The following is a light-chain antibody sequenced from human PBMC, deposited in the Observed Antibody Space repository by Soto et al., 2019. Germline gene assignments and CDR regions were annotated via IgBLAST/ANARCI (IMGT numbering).Light chain of an antibody. CDR3: QSYASSLRGYVV. Sequence: QSVLTQPPSVSGAPGQRVTISCTGSSSNIGAGYDVHWYQQLPGTAPKLLIYGNSNRPSGVPDRFSGSKSGTSASLAITGLQAEDEADYYCQSYASSLRGYVVFGGGTKLTVL. J-gene: IGLJ2*01. CDR2: GNS. V-gene: IGLV1-40*01. CDR1: SSNIGAGYD.